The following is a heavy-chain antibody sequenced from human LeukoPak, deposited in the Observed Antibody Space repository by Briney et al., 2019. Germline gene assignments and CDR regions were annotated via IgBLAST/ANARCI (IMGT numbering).Heavy chain of an antibody. CDR3: ARDLTGGWDFDY. V-gene: IGHV3-7*01. D-gene: IGHD3-16*01. CDR1: GFTFSSYW. J-gene: IGHJ4*02. CDR2: IKQDGSEK. Sequence: GGSLRLSCAASGFTFSSYWMRWVSQAPGKGLEWVDNIKQDGSEKYYVDSVKGRFTISRDNAKNSLYLQMNSLRAEDTAVYYCARDLTGGWDFDYWGQGTLVTVSS.